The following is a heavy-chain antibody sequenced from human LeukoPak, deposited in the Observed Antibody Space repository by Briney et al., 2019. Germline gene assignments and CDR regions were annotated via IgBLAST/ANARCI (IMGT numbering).Heavy chain of an antibody. V-gene: IGHV3-23*01. CDR1: GFTFSNYV. CDR3: AKDLTYYYDSSGYYF. J-gene: IGHJ4*02. Sequence: GGSLRLSCAASGFTFSNYVMSWVRQAPGKGLEWVSAISGSGGSTYYADSVKGRFTISRDNSKNTLYLQMNSLRAEDTAVYYCAKDLTYYYDSSGYYFWGQGTLVTVSS. D-gene: IGHD3-22*01. CDR2: ISGSGGST.